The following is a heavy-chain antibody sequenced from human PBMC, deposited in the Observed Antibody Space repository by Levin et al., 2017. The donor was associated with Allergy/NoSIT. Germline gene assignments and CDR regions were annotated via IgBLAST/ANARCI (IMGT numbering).Heavy chain of an antibody. CDR2: IYYSGST. Sequence: SETLSLTCTVSGGSISSYYWSWIRQPPGKGLEWIGYIYYSGSTNYNPSLKSRVTISVDTSKNQFSLKLSSVTAADTAVYYCARDGGRSSSWYRVDYWGQGTLVTVSS. J-gene: IGHJ4*02. CDR3: ARDGGRSSSWYRVDY. V-gene: IGHV4-59*01. CDR1: GGSISSYY. D-gene: IGHD6-13*01.